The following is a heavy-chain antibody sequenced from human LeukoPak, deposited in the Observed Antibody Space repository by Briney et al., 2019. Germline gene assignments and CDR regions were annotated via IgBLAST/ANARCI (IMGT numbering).Heavy chain of an antibody. Sequence: PSETLSLTCTVSGGSISSGSYYWSWIRQPAGKGLEWIGRIYTSGSTNYNPPLKSRVTISVDTSKNQFSLKLSSVTAADTAVYYCARDPDYSTDYYYYMDVWGKGTTVTVSS. D-gene: IGHD4-11*01. J-gene: IGHJ6*03. V-gene: IGHV4-61*02. CDR1: GGSISSGSYY. CDR2: IYTSGST. CDR3: ARDPDYSTDYYYYMDV.